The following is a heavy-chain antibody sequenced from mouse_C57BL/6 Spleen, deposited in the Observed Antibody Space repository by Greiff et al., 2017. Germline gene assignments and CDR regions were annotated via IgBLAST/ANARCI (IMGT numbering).Heavy chain of an antibody. CDR3: ALFTTVAYYFDC. CDR2: IYPGSGST. Sequence: QVQLQQPGAELVKPGASVKMSCKASGYTFTSYWITWVKQRPGQGLEWIGDIYPGSGSTNYNEKLKSKATLTVDTSSSTAYMQLSSLTSEDSAVYYCALFTTVAYYFDCWGKGTTLTVSS. D-gene: IGHD1-1*01. CDR1: GYTFTSYW. V-gene: IGHV1-55*01. J-gene: IGHJ2*01.